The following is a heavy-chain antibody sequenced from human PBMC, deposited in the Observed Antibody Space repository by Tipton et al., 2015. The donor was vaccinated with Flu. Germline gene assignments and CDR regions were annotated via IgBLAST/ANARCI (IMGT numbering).Heavy chain of an antibody. J-gene: IGHJ5*02. CDR2: IYSGGST. D-gene: IGHD5-12*01. CDR3: ARYSGDANIAGWFDP. V-gene: IGHV3-53*01. Sequence: SLRLSCAASGFTVSSNYMSWVRQAPGKGLAWVSVIYSGGSTYSADSVKGRFTLSRDNSKNTLYLQMNSLRAEDTAVYYCARYSGDANIAGWFDPWGQGTLVTVSS. CDR1: GFTVSSNY.